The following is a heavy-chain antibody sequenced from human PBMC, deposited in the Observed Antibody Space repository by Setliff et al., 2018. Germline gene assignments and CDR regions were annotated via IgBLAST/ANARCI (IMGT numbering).Heavy chain of an antibody. D-gene: IGHD3-9*01. Sequence: PSETLSLTCIVSGGSLSSATSYWNCIRQPAGKVLEWIGRIQGSGSPNYNPSFKSRVTLSRNTSTNQFSLKLGSVTAADAAVYYCARERYFGWCFEDWGRGTLVTVSS. J-gene: IGHJ4*01. V-gene: IGHV4-61*02. CDR3: ARERYFGWCFED. CDR1: GGSLSSATSY. CDR2: IQGSGSP.